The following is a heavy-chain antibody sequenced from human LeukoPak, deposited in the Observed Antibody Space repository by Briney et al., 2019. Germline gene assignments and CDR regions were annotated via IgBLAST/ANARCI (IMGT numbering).Heavy chain of an antibody. D-gene: IGHD3-9*01. CDR1: GGSFSGYY. Sequence: PSETLSLTCAVYGGSFSGYYWSWIRQPPGKGLEWIGEINHSGSTNYNPSLKSRVTISVGTYKNQFSLKLSSVTAAETAVYYCARETYYDILTGYRHYYYYGMDVWGQGTTVTVSS. J-gene: IGHJ6*02. V-gene: IGHV4-34*01. CDR3: ARETYYDILTGYRHYYYYGMDV. CDR2: INHSGST.